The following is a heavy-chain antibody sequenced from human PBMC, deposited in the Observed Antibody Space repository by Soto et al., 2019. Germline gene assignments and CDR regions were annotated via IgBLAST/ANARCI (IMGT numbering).Heavy chain of an antibody. D-gene: IGHD6-19*01. CDR2: FYSSGSI. CDR3: ARMYSSGSGWFHP. V-gene: IGHV4-31*03. Sequence: SETLSLTCFVSGYSITAGGYYWSWIRHHPGKGLEWIGSFYSSGSIVYNPSLRSRVSISGDTSSNQFSMSLTSVTAADTARYYCARMYSSGSGWFHPWGQGTLVTVSS. J-gene: IGHJ5*02. CDR1: GYSITAGGYY.